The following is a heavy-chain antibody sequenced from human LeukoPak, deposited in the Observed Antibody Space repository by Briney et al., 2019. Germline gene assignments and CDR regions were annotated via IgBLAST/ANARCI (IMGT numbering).Heavy chain of an antibody. Sequence: GASVKVSCKASGYTFTGYYMHWVRQAPGQGLEWMGWINPNSGGTNYAQKFQGRVTMTRDTSISTAYMELSRLRSDDTAVYYCAKTGYSSGWYGPHFDYWGQGTLVTVSS. J-gene: IGHJ4*02. V-gene: IGHV1-2*02. CDR2: INPNSGGT. CDR1: GYTFTGYY. D-gene: IGHD6-19*01. CDR3: AKTGYSSGWYGPHFDY.